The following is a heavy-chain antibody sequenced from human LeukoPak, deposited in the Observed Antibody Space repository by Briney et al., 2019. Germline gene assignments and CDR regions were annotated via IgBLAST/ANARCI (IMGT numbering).Heavy chain of an antibody. V-gene: IGHV4-38-2*01. CDR2: IYHSGST. J-gene: IGHJ6*03. CDR3: ARVFPTGHYYYMDV. CDR1: GYSISSGYY. Sequence: SETLSLTCAVSGYSISSGYYWGWIRPPPGKGLEWIGSIYHSGSTYYNPSLKSRVTISVDTSKNQFSLKLSSVTAADTAVYCCARVFPTGHYYYMDVWGKGTTVTVSS. D-gene: IGHD1-1*01.